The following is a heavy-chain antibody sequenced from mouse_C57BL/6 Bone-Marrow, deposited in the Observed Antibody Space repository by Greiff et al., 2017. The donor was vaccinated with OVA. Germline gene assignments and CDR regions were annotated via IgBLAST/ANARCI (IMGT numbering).Heavy chain of an antibody. Sequence: QVQLQQSGPGLVQPSQCLSITCTVSGFSLTSYGVHWVRQSPGKGLEWLGVIWSGGSTDYHAAFISRLSISNDNSKTQVFFIMNSLQADDTAIYYWARKGSHWYFDVWGTGTTVTVSS. J-gene: IGHJ1*03. CDR3: ARKGSHWYFDV. V-gene: IGHV2-2*01. CDR1: GFSLTSYG. CDR2: IWSGGST.